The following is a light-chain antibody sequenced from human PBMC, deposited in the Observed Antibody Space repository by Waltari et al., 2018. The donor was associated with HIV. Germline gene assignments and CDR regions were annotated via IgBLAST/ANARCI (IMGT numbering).Light chain of an antibody. V-gene: IGLV1-47*01. Sequence: QSVLTQPPSASGTPGQRVTIPCSGTTSNVGSTFVSWYQQLPGTAPKLLIYRDNRRPSGVPDRFSGSKSGASASLAISGLRSEDEGDYYCATWDGSLGGFYVFGAGTKVTVL. CDR2: RDN. J-gene: IGLJ1*01. CDR1: TSNVGSTF. CDR3: ATWDGSLGGFYV.